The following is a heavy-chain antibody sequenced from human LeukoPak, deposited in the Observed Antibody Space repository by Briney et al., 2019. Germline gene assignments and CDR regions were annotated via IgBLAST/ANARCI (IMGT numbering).Heavy chain of an antibody. J-gene: IGHJ3*02. CDR1: GGPISSYY. Sequence: PSETLSLTRTVSGGPISSYYWSWIRQPPGKGLEWIGYIYYSGSTNYNPSLKSQVTISVDTSKNQFSLKLSSVTAADTAVYYCARGLLDGYTHPAAFDIWGQGTMVTVSS. CDR3: ARGLLDGYTHPAAFDI. V-gene: IGHV4-59*01. D-gene: IGHD5-24*01. CDR2: IYYSGST.